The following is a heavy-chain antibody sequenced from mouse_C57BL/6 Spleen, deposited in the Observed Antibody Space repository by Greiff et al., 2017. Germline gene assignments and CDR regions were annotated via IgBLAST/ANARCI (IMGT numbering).Heavy chain of an antibody. Sequence: QVQLQQPGAELVKPGASVKLSCKASGYTFTSSWMHWVKQRPGPGLEWIGMIHPNSGSTNYNEKFKSKATLTVDKSSSTAYRQLSSLTSEDSAVYYCALYSNSAWFAYWGQGTLVTVSA. CDR1: GYTFTSSW. D-gene: IGHD2-5*01. CDR3: ALYSNSAWFAY. V-gene: IGHV1-64*01. CDR2: IHPNSGST. J-gene: IGHJ3*01.